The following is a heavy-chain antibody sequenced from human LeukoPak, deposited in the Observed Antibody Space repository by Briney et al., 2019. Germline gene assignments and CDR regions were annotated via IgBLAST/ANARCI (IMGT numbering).Heavy chain of an antibody. J-gene: IGHJ4*02. D-gene: IGHD3-16*02. CDR2: INAGNGNT. Sequence: GASVKVSCKASGYTFTSYAMHWVRQAPGQRLEWMGWINAGNGNTKYSQKFQGRVTITRDTSASTAYMELSSLRSEDTAVYYCARARRYCDYVWGSYRWGTTSDYFDYWGQGTLVTVSS. CDR3: ARARRYCDYVWGSYRWGTTSDYFDY. CDR1: GYTFTSYA. V-gene: IGHV1-3*01.